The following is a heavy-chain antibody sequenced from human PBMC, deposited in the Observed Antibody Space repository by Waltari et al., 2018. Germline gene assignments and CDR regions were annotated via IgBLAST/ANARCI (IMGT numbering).Heavy chain of an antibody. V-gene: IGHV1-8*01. CDR3: ASLSSPSDY. J-gene: IGHJ4*02. D-gene: IGHD6-13*01. CDR1: RFTFSKYD. CDR2: MNPDSGKT. Sequence: QVQLVQSGAEVKKPGASVKVSCTASRFTFSKYDLKWVRQAAGQGLEWMGWMNPDSGKTVYAQKFQGRVTVTWNSSISTAYIELSSLRSDDTAVYYCASLSSPSDYWGQGTLVTVSS.